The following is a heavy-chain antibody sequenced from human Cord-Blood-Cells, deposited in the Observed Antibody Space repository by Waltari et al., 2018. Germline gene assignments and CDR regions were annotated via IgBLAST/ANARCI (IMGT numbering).Heavy chain of an antibody. CDR2: IYPGDSHT. Sequence: EVQLVQSGAEVKKPGESLKISCKGSGYSFTSYWIGWVRQMPGKGLEWMVIIYPGDSHTRYSPSFQGQVNISADKSISTAYLQWSSLKASDTAMYYCARQAMVTSYYYGMDVWGQGTTVTVSS. J-gene: IGHJ6*02. D-gene: IGHD5-18*01. V-gene: IGHV5-51*01. CDR3: ARQAMVTSYYYGMDV. CDR1: GYSFTSYW.